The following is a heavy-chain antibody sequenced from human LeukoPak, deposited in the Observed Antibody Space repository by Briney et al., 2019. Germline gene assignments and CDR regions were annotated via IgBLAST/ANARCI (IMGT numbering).Heavy chain of an antibody. V-gene: IGHV3-23*01. D-gene: IGHD2-2*01. CDR1: GFTFSSYA. CDR3: AKDLKGVVVGRGFDY. Sequence: GGSLRLSCAASGFTFSSYAMSWVRQAPGKGLEWVSAISGSGGSTYYADSVKGRFTISRDNSKNTLYLQMNSLRAEDTAVYYCAKDLKGVVVGRGFDYWGQGTLVTVSS. CDR2: ISGSGGST. J-gene: IGHJ4*02.